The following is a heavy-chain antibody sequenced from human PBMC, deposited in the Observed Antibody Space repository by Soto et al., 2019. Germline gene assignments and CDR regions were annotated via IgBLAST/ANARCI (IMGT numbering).Heavy chain of an antibody. Sequence: GGSRRLSCAASGFTFSDYYMSWIRQAPGKGLEWVSYISGSGSPIYYADSVQGRFTISRDNAKNSLYLHMNSLSAEDTAVYYCARRPMGYSGYDLYYFDYWGQGTLVTVSS. CDR3: ARRPMGYSGYDLYYFDY. CDR2: ISGSGSPI. D-gene: IGHD5-12*01. CDR1: GFTFSDYY. J-gene: IGHJ4*02. V-gene: IGHV3-11*01.